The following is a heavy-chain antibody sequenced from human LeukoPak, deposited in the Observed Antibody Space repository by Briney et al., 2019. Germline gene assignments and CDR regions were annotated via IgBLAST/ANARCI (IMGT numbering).Heavy chain of an antibody. V-gene: IGHV4-34*01. J-gene: IGHJ4*02. CDR2: IDHSGST. CDR3: ARHSDYYDSSGYSGFDY. CDR1: AGSYSGYY. Sequence: SETLSLTCAVYAGSYSGYYWSWIRQPPGKGLEWIGEIDHSGSTNYNPSLKSRVTISVDTSKNQFSLKLSSVTAADTAVYYCARHSDYYDSSGYSGFDYWGQGTLVTVSS. D-gene: IGHD3-22*01.